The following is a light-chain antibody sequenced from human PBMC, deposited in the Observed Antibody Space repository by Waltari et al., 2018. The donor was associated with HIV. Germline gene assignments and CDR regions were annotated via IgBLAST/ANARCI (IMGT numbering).Light chain of an antibody. CDR3: QQYGSSPG. CDR1: QSVSSSY. Sequence: EIVLTQSPGTLSLSPGGRATLSCRASQSVSSSYLAWYQQKPGQAPRVLIYGASSRATGIPDRFSGSGSGTDFTLTISRLEPEDFAVYYCQQYGSSPGFGGGTKVEIK. CDR2: GAS. J-gene: IGKJ4*01. V-gene: IGKV3-20*01.